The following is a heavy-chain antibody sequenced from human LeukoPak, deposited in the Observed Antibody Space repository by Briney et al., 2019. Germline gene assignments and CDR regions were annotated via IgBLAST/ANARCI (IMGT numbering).Heavy chain of an antibody. Sequence: GESLKISCKGSGYSFTTYWIGWVRQMPGKGLEWMGIIYPDDSDTRYSPSFQGQATISADKSISTAYLQWSSLKASDTAMYYCARPTGLRFFDYWGQGTLVTVSS. D-gene: IGHD4-11*01. CDR2: IYPDDSDT. CDR1: GYSFTTYW. V-gene: IGHV5-51*01. J-gene: IGHJ4*02. CDR3: ARPTGLRFFDY.